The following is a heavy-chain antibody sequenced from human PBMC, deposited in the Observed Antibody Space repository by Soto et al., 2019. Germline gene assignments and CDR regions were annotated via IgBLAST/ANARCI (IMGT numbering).Heavy chain of an antibody. CDR1: GFTFSDYY. V-gene: IGHV3-11*06. J-gene: IGHJ3*02. D-gene: IGHD3-16*02. CDR2: ISSSSSYT. CDR3: ARDTRRLGELSPEGAFDI. Sequence: QVQLVESGGGLVKPGGSLRLSCAASGFTFSDYYMSWIRQAPGKGLEWVSYISSSSSYTNYADSVKGRFTISRDNAKNSLYLQMNSLRAEDTAVYYCARDTRRLGELSPEGAFDIWGQGTMVTVSS.